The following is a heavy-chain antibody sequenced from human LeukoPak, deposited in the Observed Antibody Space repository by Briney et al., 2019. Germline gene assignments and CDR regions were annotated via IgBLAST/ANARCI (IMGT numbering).Heavy chain of an antibody. J-gene: IGHJ4*02. CDR3: ARAAAVSAIPSD. CDR2: INSDGSIT. Sequence: GGSLRLSCAASGFAFGNYWMHWFRQAPGKGLMWVSRINSDGSITSYADSVKGRFTISRDNAKNTLYLQMNSLRAEDTGVYYCARAAAVSAIPSDWGQGALVIISS. D-gene: IGHD2-15*01. V-gene: IGHV3-74*01. CDR1: GFAFGNYW.